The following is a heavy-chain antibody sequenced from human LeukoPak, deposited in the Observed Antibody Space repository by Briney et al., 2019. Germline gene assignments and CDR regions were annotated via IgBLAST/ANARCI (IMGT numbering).Heavy chain of an antibody. CDR1: EFPFSNYY. CDR2: ISSSGSTI. CDR3: ARGTYSGTYYAWYYFDY. D-gene: IGHD1-26*01. V-gene: IGHV3-11*01. Sequence: GGSLKLSGAASEFPFSNYYMSWIRQAPGKGLEWVSSISSSGSTIYYADSVKGRFTISRDNAKNSLSLQMNSLRAEDTAVYYCARGTYSGTYYAWYYFDYWGQGTLVSVSS. J-gene: IGHJ4*02.